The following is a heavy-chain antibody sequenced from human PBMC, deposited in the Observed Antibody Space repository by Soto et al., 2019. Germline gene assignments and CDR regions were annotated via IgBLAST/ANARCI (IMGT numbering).Heavy chain of an antibody. CDR1: GGSISSGGYY. V-gene: IGHV4-31*03. D-gene: IGHD6-13*01. CDR3: ARASPRIAAAGTPFDY. J-gene: IGHJ4*02. Sequence: QVQLQESGPGLVKPSQTLSLTCTVSGGSISSGGYYWSWIRQHPGKGLEWIGYIYYSGSTYYNPSLKSRVTISGDTSKNQFSLKLSSVTAADTAVYYCARASPRIAAAGTPFDYWGQGTLVTVSS. CDR2: IYYSGST.